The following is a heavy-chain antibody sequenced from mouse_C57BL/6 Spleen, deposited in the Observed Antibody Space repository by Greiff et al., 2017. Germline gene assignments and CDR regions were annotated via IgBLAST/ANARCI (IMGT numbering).Heavy chain of an antibody. CDR2: INPNYGTT. D-gene: IGHD3-2*02. CDR1: GYSFTDYN. J-gene: IGHJ2*01. V-gene: IGHV1-39*01. Sequence: VHVKQSGPELVKPGASVKISCKASGYSFTDYNMNWVKQSNGKSLEWIGVINPNYGTTSYNQKFKGKATLTVDQSSSTAYMQLNSLTSEDSAVYYCARGDSSGNYFDYWGQGTTLTVSS. CDR3: ARGDSSGNYFDY.